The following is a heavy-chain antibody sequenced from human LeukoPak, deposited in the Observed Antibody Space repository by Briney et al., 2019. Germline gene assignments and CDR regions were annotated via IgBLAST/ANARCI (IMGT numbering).Heavy chain of an antibody. D-gene: IGHD6-19*01. CDR2: ISSSGSTI. CDR1: GFTFSSYE. Sequence: SGGSLRLSCAASGFTFSSYEMNWVRQAPGKGLEWVSYISSSGSTIYYADSVKGRFTISRDNAKNSLYLQMNSLRAEDTAVYYCAKDRSSGWYYYFDYWGQGTLVTVSS. CDR3: AKDRSSGWYYYFDY. V-gene: IGHV3-48*03. J-gene: IGHJ4*02.